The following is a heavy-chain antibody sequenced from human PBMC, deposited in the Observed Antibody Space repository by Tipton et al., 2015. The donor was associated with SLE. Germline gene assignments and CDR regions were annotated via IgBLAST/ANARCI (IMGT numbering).Heavy chain of an antibody. CDR1: GGSISSSSYY. D-gene: IGHD2-15*01. J-gene: IGHJ6*03. CDR2: IYYSGST. CDR3: ARGLGYCTGGSCYKGYHSSYMDV. Sequence: TLSLTCTVSGGSISSSSYYWGWIRQPPGKGLVWIGSIYYSGSTNYNPSLKSRVTISVDTSRNQFSLKLSSVTAADSAVYYCARGLGYCTGGSCYKGYHSSYMDVWGKGTTVTVSS. V-gene: IGHV4-39*07.